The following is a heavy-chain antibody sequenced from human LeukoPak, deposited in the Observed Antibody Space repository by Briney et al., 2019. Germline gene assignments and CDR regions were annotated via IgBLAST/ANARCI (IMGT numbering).Heavy chain of an antibody. CDR2: ISAYNGNT. J-gene: IGHJ4*02. CDR3: ARDPIHHSGSSGEFDY. Sequence: ASVKVSCKASGYTFTSYGISWVRQAPGQGFEWMGWISAYNGNTNYAQKLQGRVTMTTDTSTSTAYMELRSLRSDDTAVYYCARDPIHHSGSSGEFDYWGQGTLVTVSS. CDR1: GYTFTSYG. V-gene: IGHV1-18*01. D-gene: IGHD1-26*01.